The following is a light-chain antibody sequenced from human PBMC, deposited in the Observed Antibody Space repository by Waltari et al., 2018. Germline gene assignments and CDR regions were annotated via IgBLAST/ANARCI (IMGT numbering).Light chain of an antibody. Sequence: QSALTQPRSVSGSPGQSVTISCTGTSNDVGAYNYVSWHQQHPGKAPQLMIYDVSKRPSGVPDRFSASKSCNTASLTISGLQAEDEADYYCCSYTGTYTHWVFGGGTKLTVL. V-gene: IGLV2-11*01. CDR2: DVS. CDR1: SNDVGAYNY. J-gene: IGLJ3*02. CDR3: CSYTGTYTHWV.